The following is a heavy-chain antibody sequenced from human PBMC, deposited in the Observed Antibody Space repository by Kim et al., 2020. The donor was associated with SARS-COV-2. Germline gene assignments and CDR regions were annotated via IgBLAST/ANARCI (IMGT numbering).Heavy chain of an antibody. Sequence: AQKLQGRVTMTTDTSTSTAYMELRSLRSDDTAVYYCARVGGWVRGVIGDYWGQGTLVTVSS. V-gene: IGHV1-18*01. D-gene: IGHD3-10*01. CDR3: ARVGGWVRGVIGDY. J-gene: IGHJ4*02.